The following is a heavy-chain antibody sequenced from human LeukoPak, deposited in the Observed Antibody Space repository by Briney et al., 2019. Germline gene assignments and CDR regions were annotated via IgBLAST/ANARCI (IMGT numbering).Heavy chain of an antibody. CDR2: IKQDGSQK. D-gene: IGHD6-6*01. V-gene: IGHV3-7*01. CDR3: ARESYAARWD. J-gene: IGHJ4*02. Sequence: GGSLRLSCAASGFTFSSYGMSWVRQAPGKGLEWVANIKQDGSQKYYVGSVKGRFTISRDNANNLLYLQMHSLRAEDTAVYYCARESYAARWDWGQGTLVTVSS. CDR1: GFTFSSYG.